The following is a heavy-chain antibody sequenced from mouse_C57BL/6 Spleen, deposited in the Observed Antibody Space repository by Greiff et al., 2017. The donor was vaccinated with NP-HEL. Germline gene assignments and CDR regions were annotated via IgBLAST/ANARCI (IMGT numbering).Heavy chain of an antibody. V-gene: IGHV5-15*01. CDR1: GFTFSDYG. J-gene: IGHJ1*03. CDR2: ISNLAYSI. CDR3: ARGGDWYFDV. Sequence: EVHLVESGGGLVQPGGSLKLSCAASGFTFSDYGMAWVRQAPRKGPEWVAFISNLAYSIYYADTVTGRFTISRENAKNTLYLEMSSLRSEDTAMYYCARGGDWYFDVWGTGTTVTVSS.